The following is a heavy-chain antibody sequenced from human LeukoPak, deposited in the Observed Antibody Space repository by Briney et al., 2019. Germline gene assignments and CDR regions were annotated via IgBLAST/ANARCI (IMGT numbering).Heavy chain of an antibody. Sequence: GGSLRLSCAASGFTFSSNSMNWVRQAPGKGLEWVSSISSSSSYIYYADSVKGRFTISRDNAKNSLYLQMNSLRAEDTAVYYCARGAKGGAYAFDIWGQGTMVTVSS. D-gene: IGHD3-16*01. J-gene: IGHJ3*02. CDR1: GFTFSSNS. V-gene: IGHV3-21*01. CDR2: ISSSSSYI. CDR3: ARGAKGGAYAFDI.